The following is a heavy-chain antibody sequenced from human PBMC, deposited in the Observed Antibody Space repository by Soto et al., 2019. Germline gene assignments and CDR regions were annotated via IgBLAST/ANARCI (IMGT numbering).Heavy chain of an antibody. CDR2: ISYDGNNK. CDR1: GFTFSSYA. CDR3: ARAGWDGGSGQTLVGVRYGMDV. J-gene: IGHJ6*02. D-gene: IGHD2-15*01. V-gene: IGHV3-30-3*01. Sequence: QVQLVESGGGVVQPGRSQRLSCAASGFTFSSYAMYWVRQAPGKGLEWVAVISYDGNNKYYADSVKGRFTISRDNSKNTLSLHMNSLRAADTAVYYWARAGWDGGSGQTLVGVRYGMDVWGQGTTVTVSS.